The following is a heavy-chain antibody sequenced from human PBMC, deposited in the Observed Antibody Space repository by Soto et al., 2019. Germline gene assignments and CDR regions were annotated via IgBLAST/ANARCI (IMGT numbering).Heavy chain of an antibody. Sequence: SETLSLTCTVSGGSISSGDYYWSWIRQPPGKGLEWIGYIYYSGSTYYNPSLKSRVTISVDTSKNQFSLKLSSVTAADTALYYCATQGFGVLHGLADVWGQGTTVTVSS. D-gene: IGHD3-10*01. J-gene: IGHJ6*02. CDR3: ATQGFGVLHGLADV. CDR2: IYYSGST. CDR1: GGSISSGDYY. V-gene: IGHV4-30-4*01.